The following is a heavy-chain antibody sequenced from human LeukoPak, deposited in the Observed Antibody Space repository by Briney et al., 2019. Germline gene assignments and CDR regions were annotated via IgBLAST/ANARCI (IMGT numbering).Heavy chain of an antibody. D-gene: IGHD1-1*01. CDR2: MNPNSGNT. Sequence: ASVKVSCKASGYTFTSYDINWVRQATGQGLEWMGWMNPNSGNTGYAQKFQGRVAMTRNTSISTAYMELSSLRSEDTAVYCCARGRTTGTPPTTYYYYGMDVWGQGTTVTVSS. CDR1: GYTFTSYD. CDR3: ARGRTTGTPPTTYYYYGMDV. J-gene: IGHJ6*02. V-gene: IGHV1-8*01.